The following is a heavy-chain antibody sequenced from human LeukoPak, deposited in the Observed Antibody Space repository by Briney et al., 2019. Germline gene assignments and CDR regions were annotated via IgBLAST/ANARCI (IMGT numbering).Heavy chain of an antibody. D-gene: IGHD6-13*01. CDR1: GGSFSGYY. CDR3: ARAMVYRSSWARYWYFDL. J-gene: IGHJ2*01. CDR2: INHSGST. Sequence: SETLSLTCAVYGGSFSGYYWSWIRQPPGKGLEWIGEINHSGSTNYNPSLKSRVTISVDTSKNQFSLKLSSVTAADTAVYYCARAMVYRSSWARYWYFDLWGRGTLVTVSS. V-gene: IGHV4-34*01.